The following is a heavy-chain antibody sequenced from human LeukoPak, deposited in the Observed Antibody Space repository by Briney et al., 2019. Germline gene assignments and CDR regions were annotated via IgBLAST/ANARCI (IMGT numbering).Heavy chain of an antibody. Sequence: SETLSLTCAVSGYSITSGFSWGWIRQPPGKGLEWIGAMSHSGSTDFNQSLKSRVSISVDTSKNQFSLKLTSVTAADTAFYYCARQVEQGTIHYFDYWGQGTLVTVSS. J-gene: IGHJ4*02. CDR1: GYSITSGFS. CDR2: MSHSGST. V-gene: IGHV4-38-2*01. CDR3: ARQVEQGTIHYFDY. D-gene: IGHD1/OR15-1a*01.